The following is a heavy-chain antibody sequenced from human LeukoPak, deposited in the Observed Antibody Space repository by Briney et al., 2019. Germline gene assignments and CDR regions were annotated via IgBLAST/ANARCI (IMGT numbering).Heavy chain of an antibody. CDR2: IYTSGST. J-gene: IGHJ6*04. D-gene: IGHD6-6*01. Sequence: SETLSLTCTVSGGSISSYYWSWIRQPAGKGLEWIGRIYTSGSTNYNPSLKSRVTMSVDTSKNQFSLKLSSVTASDTAVYYCARHWGIAARTRWRMDVWGKGTTVTVSS. V-gene: IGHV4-4*07. CDR1: GGSISSYY. CDR3: ARHWGIAARTRWRMDV.